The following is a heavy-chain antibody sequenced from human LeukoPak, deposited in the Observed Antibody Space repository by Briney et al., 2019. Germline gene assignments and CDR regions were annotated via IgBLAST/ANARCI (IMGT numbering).Heavy chain of an antibody. J-gene: IGHJ4*02. CDR2: IYSGGST. CDR1: GFTVSSNY. D-gene: IGHD6-13*01. V-gene: IGHV3-53*05. Sequence: PGGSLRLSCAASGFTVSSNYMSWVRQAPGKGLEWVSVIYSGGSTYYADSVKGRFTISRDNSKNTLYLQMNSLRAEDTAVYYCAGSSYYIAAAGTLDYWGQGTLVTVSS. CDR3: AGSSYYIAAAGTLDY.